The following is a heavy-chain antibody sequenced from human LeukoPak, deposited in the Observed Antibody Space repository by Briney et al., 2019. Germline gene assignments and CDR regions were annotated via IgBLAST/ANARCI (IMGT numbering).Heavy chain of an antibody. J-gene: IGHJ4*02. Sequence: GESLKISCKGSGYSFTSYWIGWVRQMPGKGLEWMGIIYPGDSDTRYSPSFQGQVTISADKSISTAYLQWSSLKASDTAMYYCARLDGGGYYYDSSGGEDYWGQGTLVTVSS. V-gene: IGHV5-51*01. CDR3: ARLDGGGYYYDSSGGEDY. CDR2: IYPGDSDT. D-gene: IGHD3-22*01. CDR1: GYSFTSYW.